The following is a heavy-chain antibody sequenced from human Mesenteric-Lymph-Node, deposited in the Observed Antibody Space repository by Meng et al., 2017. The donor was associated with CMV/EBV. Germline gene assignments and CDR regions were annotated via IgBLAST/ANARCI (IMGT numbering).Heavy chain of an antibody. CDR3: ARGDYDFWSGLDV. Sequence: GESLKISCAASGFTFSSYSMNWVRQAPGKGLEWVSGVSWNGSRTHYADSVKGRFTISRDNAKSSLYLQMDSLRVEDTAVYYCARGDYDFWSGLDVWGQGTTVTVSS. D-gene: IGHD3-3*01. CDR2: VSWNGSRT. V-gene: IGHV3-48*04. J-gene: IGHJ6*02. CDR1: GFTFSSYS.